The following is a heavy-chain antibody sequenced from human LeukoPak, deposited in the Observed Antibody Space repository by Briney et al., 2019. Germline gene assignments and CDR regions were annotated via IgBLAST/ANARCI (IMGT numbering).Heavy chain of an antibody. J-gene: IGHJ6*02. CDR2: ISSSGSTI. CDR1: GFTFSSYE. CDR3: ARARPYYYYGMEV. V-gene: IGHV3-48*03. Sequence: GGSLRLSCAASGFTFSSYEMNWVRQAPGKGLEWVSYISSSGSTIYYADSVKGRFTISRDNAKNSLYLQMNSLRAADTAVYYCARARPYYYYGMEVWGQGTTVTVSS.